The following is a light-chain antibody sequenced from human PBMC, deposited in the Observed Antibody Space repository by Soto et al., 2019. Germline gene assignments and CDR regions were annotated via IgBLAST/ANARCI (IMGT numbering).Light chain of an antibody. V-gene: IGLV2-11*01. CDR1: NSDIGRYNY. Sequence: QSALTQPPSVSGSPGRSVTISCTGTNSDIGRYNYVSWYQQRPGKAPKLIIYDVTKRPSGVPDRFSGSKSGNTASLTISGLQADDEADYCCCAHTGMSILFGGGTQLTVL. CDR2: DVT. CDR3: CAHTGMSIL. J-gene: IGLJ2*01.